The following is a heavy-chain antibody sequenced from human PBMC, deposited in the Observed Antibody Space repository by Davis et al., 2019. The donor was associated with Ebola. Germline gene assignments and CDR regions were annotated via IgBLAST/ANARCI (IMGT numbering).Heavy chain of an antibody. CDR3: ARDMGSYGLYYYYGMDV. V-gene: IGHV4-61*01. Sequence: PSETLSLTCTVSGGSVSSGSYYWSWIRQPPGKGLEWIGYIYYSGSTNYNPSLKSRVTISVDTSKNQFSLKLSSVTAADTAVYYCARDMGSYGLYYYYGMDVWGQGTTVTVSS. CDR1: GGSVSSGSYY. CDR2: IYYSGST. D-gene: IGHD5-18*01. J-gene: IGHJ6*02.